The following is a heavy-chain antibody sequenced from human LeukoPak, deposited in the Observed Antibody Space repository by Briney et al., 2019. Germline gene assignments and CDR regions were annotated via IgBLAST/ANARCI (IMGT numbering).Heavy chain of an antibody. Sequence: GGSLRLSCAASGFTFDDYAMHWVRQAPGKGLEWVSLISGDGGSTYYADSVKCRFTISRDNSKNSLYLQMNSLRTEDTALYYCAKIPAAGYYYYYMDVWGKGTTVTVSS. D-gene: IGHD2-2*01. J-gene: IGHJ6*03. CDR3: AKIPAAGYYYYYMDV. V-gene: IGHV3-43*02. CDR2: ISGDGGST. CDR1: GFTFDDYA.